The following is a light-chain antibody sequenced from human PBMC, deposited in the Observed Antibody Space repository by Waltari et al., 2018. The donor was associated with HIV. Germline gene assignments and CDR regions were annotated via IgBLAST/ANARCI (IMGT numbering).Light chain of an antibody. CDR3: QVWSNSGDHSGGV. Sequence: SYVLSQAPSVSVAPGQTASITCGGNNIGSKSVHWYQQKPGQAPGLVVYDDSDRPSGIPGRFSGSNSGNTATLTISRVEAGDEADYYCQVWSNSGDHSGGVFGGGTKLTVL. V-gene: IGLV3-21*02. CDR1: NIGSKS. CDR2: DDS. J-gene: IGLJ2*01.